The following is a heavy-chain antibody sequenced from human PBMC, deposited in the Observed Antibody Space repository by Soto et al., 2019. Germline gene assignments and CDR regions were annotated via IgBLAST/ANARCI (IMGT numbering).Heavy chain of an antibody. CDR1: GFTFNNAW. J-gene: IGHJ4*02. D-gene: IGHD3-16*02. CDR3: TTGSSPPYYDYVWGSYREDYFDY. Sequence: PGGSLRLSCAASGFTFNNAWMNWVRQAPGKGLEWVGRIKSKSEGGTTDYAAPVKGRFTISREDSKNTLYLQMNSLKTEDTAVYYCTTGSSPPYYDYVWGSYREDYFDYWGQGTPVTVSS. CDR2: IKSKSEGGTT. V-gene: IGHV3-15*07.